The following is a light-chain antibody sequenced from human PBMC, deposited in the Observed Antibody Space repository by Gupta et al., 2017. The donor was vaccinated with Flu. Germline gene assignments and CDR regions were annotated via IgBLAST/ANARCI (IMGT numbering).Light chain of an antibody. V-gene: IGKV1-16*01. J-gene: IGKJ5*01. CDR2: AAS. CDR1: QGINTD. CDR3: QQENSYPVT. Sequence: DIRLTQSPSSLSASVGDRVTITCRATQGINTDLAWFQQKPGKAPESLIYAASAVQSGVPSRFSGSGYGTDFTLTISNRQPEDFAIYYCQQENSYPVTFGQGTXLEI.